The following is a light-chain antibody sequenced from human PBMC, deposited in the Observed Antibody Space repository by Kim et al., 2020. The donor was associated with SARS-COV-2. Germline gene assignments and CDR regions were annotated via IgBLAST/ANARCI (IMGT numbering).Light chain of an antibody. CDR3: KNRANSPT. CDR2: DAS. V-gene: IGKV3-11*01. Sequence: EIVLTQSPATLSLSPGERATLSCRASQSVSSYLAWFQQKPGQAPRLLIYDASTRATGIPARFSGSGSGTDFTLTISSLQPEDFAVYYCKNRANSPTFGQGTKVDIK. CDR1: QSVSSY. J-gene: IGKJ1*01.